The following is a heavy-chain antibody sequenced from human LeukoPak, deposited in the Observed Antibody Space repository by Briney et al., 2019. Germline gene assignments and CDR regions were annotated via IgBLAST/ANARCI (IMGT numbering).Heavy chain of an antibody. Sequence: GESLKISCKGSGYSFTSYWIGWVRQMPGKGLEWMGIIYPGDSDTRYSPSFQGQVTISADKSISTAYLQWSSLKASDTAMYYCARASYHYDSSGYWYFDYWGQGTLVTVSS. CDR3: ARASYHYDSSGYWYFDY. V-gene: IGHV5-51*01. CDR1: GYSFTSYW. J-gene: IGHJ4*02. CDR2: IYPGDSDT. D-gene: IGHD3-22*01.